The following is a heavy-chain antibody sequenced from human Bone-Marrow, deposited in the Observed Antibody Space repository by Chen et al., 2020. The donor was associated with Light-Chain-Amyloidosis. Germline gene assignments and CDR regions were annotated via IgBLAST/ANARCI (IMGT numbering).Heavy chain of an antibody. Sequence: QVQLQQWGAGLLMPSETLSLTCGVIGGSLRGYYWSWIRQPPGKGLEWIGEISQRGSIYYNPTLRSRVTISLDTSKNQFSLKLSSVTAADTAVYYCARQSYGSDSYFSLDNTYYMDVWGRGTTVTVSS. V-gene: IGHV4-34*01. CDR3: ARQSYGSDSYFSLDNTYYMDV. D-gene: IGHD3-10*01. J-gene: IGHJ6*03. CDR1: GGSLRGYY. CDR2: ISQRGSI.